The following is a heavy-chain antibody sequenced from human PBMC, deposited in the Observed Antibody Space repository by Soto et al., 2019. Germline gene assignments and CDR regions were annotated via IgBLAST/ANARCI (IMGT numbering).Heavy chain of an antibody. D-gene: IGHD3-10*01. Sequence: QVQLQQWGAGLLKPSETLSLTCAVYGGSFSGYYWSWIRQPPGKGLEWIGEINHSGSTNYNPSLKSRVTIAVDTSKNQFSLKLSSVTAADTAVYYCARGRTGYYGSSPRGFDPWGQGTLVTVSS. CDR3: ARGRTGYYGSSPRGFDP. J-gene: IGHJ5*02. CDR1: GGSFSGYY. CDR2: INHSGST. V-gene: IGHV4-34*01.